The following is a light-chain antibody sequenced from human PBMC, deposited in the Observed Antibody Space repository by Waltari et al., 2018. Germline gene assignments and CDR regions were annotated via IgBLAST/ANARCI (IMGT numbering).Light chain of an antibody. CDR3: QQYYTTPRT. J-gene: IGKJ1*01. Sequence: DIVMAQSPDSLAVSLGERATINCKSSQSVLYTSNNKNYLAWYQHKPGQPPKLLIYWASTREFGGPDRFSGSGSGTDFTLTISSLQAEDVAVYYCQQYYTTPRTFGQGTKVEIK. V-gene: IGKV4-1*01. CDR1: QSVLYTSNNKNY. CDR2: WAS.